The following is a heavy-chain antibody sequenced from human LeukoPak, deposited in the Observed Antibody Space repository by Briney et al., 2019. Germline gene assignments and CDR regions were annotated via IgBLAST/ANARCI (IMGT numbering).Heavy chain of an antibody. V-gene: IGHV3-11*04. J-gene: IGHJ4*02. CDR1: GFTFSDYY. CDR3: ARAVDGYNLVDY. CDR2: ISSSGSTI. Sequence: GGSLRLSCAASGFTFSDYYMSWIRQAPGKGLELVSYISSSGSTIYYADSVKGRFTISRDNSKNSLYLQMNSLRAEDTAVYYCARAVDGYNLVDYWGRGTLVTVSS. D-gene: IGHD5-24*01.